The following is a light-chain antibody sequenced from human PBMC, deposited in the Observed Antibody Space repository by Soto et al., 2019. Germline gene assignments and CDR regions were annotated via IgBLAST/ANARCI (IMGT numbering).Light chain of an antibody. CDR2: DTS. Sequence: EIVLTQSPGTLSLSPGERATLSCRASQSVSSSYLAWYQRKPGQAPRLLIYDTSSRATGVPDRFSGSGSGTDFTLTISRLEPEDFAVFYCQQYGSSPRTFGGGTKVEI. CDR1: QSVSSSY. V-gene: IGKV3-20*01. J-gene: IGKJ4*01. CDR3: QQYGSSPRT.